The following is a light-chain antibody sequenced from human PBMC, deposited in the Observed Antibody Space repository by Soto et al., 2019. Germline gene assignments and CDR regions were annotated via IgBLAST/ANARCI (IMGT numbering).Light chain of an antibody. Sequence: EIVLTQSPGTLSLSPGERATLSCRASQSVSSSYLAWYQQKPGQAPRLLSYGASSRATGIPDRFSGSGSGTDFTLTISRLEPEGFAVYYCQQYGSSPRTFGGGTKVEIK. CDR2: GAS. CDR3: QQYGSSPRT. V-gene: IGKV3-20*01. CDR1: QSVSSSY. J-gene: IGKJ4*01.